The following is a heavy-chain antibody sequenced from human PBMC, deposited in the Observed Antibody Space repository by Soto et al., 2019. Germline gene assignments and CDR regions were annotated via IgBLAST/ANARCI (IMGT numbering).Heavy chain of an antibody. CDR1: GYSISSGLY. D-gene: IGHD1-1*01. Sequence: PSETLSLTCAVSGYSISSGLYWGWIRQPPGKGLEWIGPIYRGGITYYNPSLKSRVTISIDTSKNHFSLRLSSVTATDTAVYFCAIGNPDWFDPWGQGTLVTVSS. CDR3: AIGNPDWFDP. V-gene: IGHV4-38-2*01. J-gene: IGHJ5*02. CDR2: IYRGGIT.